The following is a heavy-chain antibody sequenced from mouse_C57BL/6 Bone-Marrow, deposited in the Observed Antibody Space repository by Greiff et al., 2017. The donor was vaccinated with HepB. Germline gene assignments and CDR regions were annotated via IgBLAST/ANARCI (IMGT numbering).Heavy chain of an antibody. V-gene: IGHV1-81*01. Sequence: VQLVESGAELARPGASVKLSCKASGYTFTSYGISWVKQRTGQGLEWIGEIYPRSGNTYYNEKFKGKATLTADKSSSTAYMELRSLTSEDSAVYFCARSTLGYAMDYWGQGTSVTVSS. J-gene: IGHJ4*01. CDR3: ARSTLGYAMDY. CDR1: GYTFTSYG. CDR2: IYPRSGNT. D-gene: IGHD4-1*01.